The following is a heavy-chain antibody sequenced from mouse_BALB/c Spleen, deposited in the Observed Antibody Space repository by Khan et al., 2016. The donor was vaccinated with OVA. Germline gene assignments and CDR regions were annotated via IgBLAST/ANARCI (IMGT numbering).Heavy chain of an antibody. CDR1: GFSLTSYG. CDR2: IWSGGST. J-gene: IGHJ4*01. CDR3: ARTYFSYGNYGDYYTMDY. Sequence: QVQLKESGPGLVQPSQSLSITCTVSGFSLTSYGVPWVRQSPGKGLEWLGVIWSGGSTDYNSAFISRLTISKDNSKSYVFFKMNRLQANDTAIYYCARTYFSYGNYGDYYTMDYWGQGTSVTVSS. D-gene: IGHD2-1*01. V-gene: IGHV2-2*02.